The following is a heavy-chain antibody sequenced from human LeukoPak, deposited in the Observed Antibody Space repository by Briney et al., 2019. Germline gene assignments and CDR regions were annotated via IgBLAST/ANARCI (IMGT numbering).Heavy chain of an antibody. D-gene: IGHD3-10*01. CDR1: GFTFSSYW. V-gene: IGHV3-74*01. Sequence: GGSLRLSCAASGFTFSSYWMHWVRQAPGKGLVWVSRINSDGSSTSYADSVKGRFTISRDNAKNTLYLQMNSLRAEDTAVYYCAIHRHYPYFDYWGQGNLVTVSS. CDR2: INSDGSST. CDR3: AIHRHYPYFDY. J-gene: IGHJ4*02.